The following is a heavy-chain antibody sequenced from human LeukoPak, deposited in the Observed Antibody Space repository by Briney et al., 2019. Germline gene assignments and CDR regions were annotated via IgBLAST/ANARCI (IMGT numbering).Heavy chain of an antibody. V-gene: IGHV3-21*01. CDR3: ATQGEHSYDSNRSGYFQH. Sequence: GGSLRLSCAASGSTFSIYSMNWVRQAPGKGLEWVSSISSGSSFIYYADSVKGRFTISRYNAKNSLYLQMNSLRAEDTAVYYCATQGEHSYDSNRSGYFQHWGQGTLVTVSS. CDR2: ISSGSSFI. D-gene: IGHD3-22*01. CDR1: GSTFSIYS. J-gene: IGHJ1*01.